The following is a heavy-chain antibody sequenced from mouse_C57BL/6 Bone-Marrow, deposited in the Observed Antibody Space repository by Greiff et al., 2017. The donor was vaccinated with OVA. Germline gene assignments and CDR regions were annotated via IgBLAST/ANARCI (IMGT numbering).Heavy chain of an antibody. CDR3: ARDLFYFDY. Sequence: QVTLKESGAELVRPGTSVKMSCKASGYTFTNYWIGWAKQRPGHGLEWIGDIYPGGGYTNYNEKFKGKATLTADKSSSTAYMQFSSLTSEDSAIYYCARDLFYFDYWGQGTTLTVSS. CDR2: IYPGGGYT. V-gene: IGHV1-63*01. CDR1: GYTFTNYW. D-gene: IGHD1-1*01. J-gene: IGHJ2*01.